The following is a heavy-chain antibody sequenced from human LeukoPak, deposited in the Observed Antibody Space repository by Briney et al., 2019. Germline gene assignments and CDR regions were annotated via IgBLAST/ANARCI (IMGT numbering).Heavy chain of an antibody. Sequence: SGTLSLTCAVYGGSFSGYYWSWIRQPPGRGREWIGEINHSGSTNYNPSLKSRVNISVDTSKNQFSLKLSSVTAADTAVYYCARHGVYYYDSSGYYPSYFDYWGQGTLVTVSS. CDR3: ARHGVYYYDSSGYYPSYFDY. CDR1: GGSFSGYY. J-gene: IGHJ4*02. D-gene: IGHD3-22*01. V-gene: IGHV4-34*01. CDR2: INHSGST.